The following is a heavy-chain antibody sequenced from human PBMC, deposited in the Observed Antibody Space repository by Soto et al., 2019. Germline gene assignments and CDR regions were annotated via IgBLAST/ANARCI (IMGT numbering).Heavy chain of an antibody. J-gene: IGHJ4*02. CDR1: GGSFSGYY. Sequence: QVQLQQWGAGLLKPSETLSLTCAVYGGSFSGYYWSWIRQPPGKGLEWIGEINHSGSTNYNPSLKCRVTISVDTSKNQFSLKLSSVTAADTAVYYCAREGSPGTATALDYWGQGTLVTVSS. V-gene: IGHV4-34*01. CDR3: AREGSPGTATALDY. D-gene: IGHD3-10*01. CDR2: INHSGST.